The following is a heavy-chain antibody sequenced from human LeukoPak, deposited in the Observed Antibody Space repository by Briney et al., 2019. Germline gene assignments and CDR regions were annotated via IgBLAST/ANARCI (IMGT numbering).Heavy chain of an antibody. Sequence: GGSLRLSCAASGFTFSGYWMHWVRQAPGKGLVWVSRINSDGSSTSYADSVKGRFTISRDNAKNTLYLQMNSLRAEDTAVYYCARGGIITSYAFEIWGQGAMVTVSS. CDR2: INSDGSST. V-gene: IGHV3-74*01. D-gene: IGHD1-26*01. CDR3: ARGGIITSYAFEI. J-gene: IGHJ3*02. CDR1: GFTFSGYW.